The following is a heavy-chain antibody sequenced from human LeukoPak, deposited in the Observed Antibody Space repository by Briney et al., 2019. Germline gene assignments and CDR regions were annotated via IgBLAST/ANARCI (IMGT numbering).Heavy chain of an antibody. CDR3: AREGRQLDYFDY. D-gene: IGHD2-2*03. V-gene: IGHV3-7*01. CDR1: GFTFSSYE. J-gene: IGHJ4*02. CDR2: IKQDGSEK. Sequence: PGGSLRLSCAASGFTFSSYEMNWVRQAPGKGLEWVANIKQDGSEKYYVDSVKGRFTISRDNAKNSLYLQMNSLKAEDTAVYYCAREGRQLDYFDYWGQGTLVTVSS.